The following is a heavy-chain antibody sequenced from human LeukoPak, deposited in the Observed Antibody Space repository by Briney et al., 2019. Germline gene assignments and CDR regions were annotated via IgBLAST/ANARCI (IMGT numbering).Heavy chain of an antibody. D-gene: IGHD2-2*01. CDR1: GYTCTGYY. V-gene: IGHV1-2*02. J-gene: IGHJ4*02. CDR3: ARDVGEYCSSIDCHASDY. CDR2: INPGSGGT. Sequence: GASVKVSCKASGYTCTGYYMHWVRQAPGQGLEWMGWINPGSGGTNCAQRFHGRGTMTRDTAISTVYMELSRLRSDDTAVYYCARDVGEYCSSIDCHASDYWGQGPLVTVSS.